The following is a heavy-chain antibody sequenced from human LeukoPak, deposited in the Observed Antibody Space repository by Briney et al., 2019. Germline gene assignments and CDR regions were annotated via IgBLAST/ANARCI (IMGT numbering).Heavy chain of an antibody. CDR1: GFTFSNYG. CDR3: ARDRFMVRGVMVGTFDL. CDR2: VSDDGTYQ. V-gene: IGHV3-30*03. D-gene: IGHD3-10*01. Sequence: GGSLRLSCAASGFTFSNYGMHWVRQAPGKGLEWVAVVSDDGTYQYYADSVKGRFTISRDNSKNMMYLQMNSLRAEDTAVYYCARDRFMVRGVMVGTFDLWGQGTMVTVSS. J-gene: IGHJ3*01.